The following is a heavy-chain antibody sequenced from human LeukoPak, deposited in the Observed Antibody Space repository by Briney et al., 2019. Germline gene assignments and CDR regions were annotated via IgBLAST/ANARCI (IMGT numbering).Heavy chain of an antibody. V-gene: IGHV3-30*18. D-gene: IGHD4-17*01. CDR3: AKGLGYGDYVPFDY. CDR2: ISYDGSNK. Sequence: GGSLRLSCAASGFTFSSYGMHWVRQAPGKGLEWVAVISYDGSNKYYADSVKGRFTISRDNSKNTLYLQMNSLRAEDTAVYYCAKGLGYGDYVPFDYWGQGTLVTVSS. J-gene: IGHJ4*02. CDR1: GFTFSSYG.